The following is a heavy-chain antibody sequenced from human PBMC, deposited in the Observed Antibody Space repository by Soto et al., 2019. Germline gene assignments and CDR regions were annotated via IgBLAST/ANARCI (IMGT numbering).Heavy chain of an antibody. CDR1: GYSISSGYY. D-gene: IGHD2-2*01. V-gene: IGHV4-38-2*01. CDR2: IYHSGST. Sequence: PSETLSLTCAVSGYSISSGYYWAWIRQPPGKWLEWIGTIYHSGSTFHNPSLKSRVTISVDTSKNQFSLKLRSVTAADTAVYYCAVGYCGSASCSREYFQHWGQGTLVTVSS. CDR3: AVGYCGSASCSREYFQH. J-gene: IGHJ1*01.